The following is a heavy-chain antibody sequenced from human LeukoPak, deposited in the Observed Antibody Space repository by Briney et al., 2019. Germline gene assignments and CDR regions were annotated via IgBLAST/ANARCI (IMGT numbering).Heavy chain of an antibody. V-gene: IGHV1-18*01. CDR2: ISAYNDNT. J-gene: IGHJ5*02. CDR1: GYTFTSYG. Sequence: ASVKVSCKASGYTFTSYGINWVGQAPGQGLEGRGWISAYNDNTNYAQKRQGRVTMTTDTTTSTAYMELRTLRSDDTAVYYCARDWRTGFDPWGQGTLVTVSS. CDR3: ARDWRTGFDP. D-gene: IGHD1-1*01.